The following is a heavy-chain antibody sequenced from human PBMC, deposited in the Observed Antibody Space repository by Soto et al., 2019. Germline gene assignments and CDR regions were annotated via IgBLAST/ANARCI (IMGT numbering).Heavy chain of an antibody. J-gene: IGHJ3*02. D-gene: IGHD2-21*01. Sequence: SETLSLTCTVSGGSISSYYCSWIRQPPWKGLEWIGYIYYSGTTNYNPSLKSRVTISVDTSKNQFSLKLISVTAADTAVYYCASTHIVVVPDAFDIWGQGTMVSGS. V-gene: IGHV4-59*01. CDR1: GGSISSYY. CDR3: ASTHIVVVPDAFDI. CDR2: IYYSGTT.